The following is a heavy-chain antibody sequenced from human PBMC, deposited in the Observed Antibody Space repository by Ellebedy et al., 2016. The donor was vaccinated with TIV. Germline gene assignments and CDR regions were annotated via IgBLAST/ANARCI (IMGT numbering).Heavy chain of an antibody. CDR2: IRSKPHRGTT. V-gene: IGHV3-49*04. D-gene: IGHD5-12*01. J-gene: IGHJ6*02. CDR3: SRDVLGGYTGYGGGYGMDV. CDR1: GFTFGDYA. Sequence: PGGSLRLSCTGSGFTFGDYAISWVRQAPGKGLEWVGLIRSKPHRGTTEYAASVKGRFTISREDSKSIAYLQMNSLNTEDTAVYYCSRDVLGGYTGYGGGYGMDVWGQGTTVTVSS.